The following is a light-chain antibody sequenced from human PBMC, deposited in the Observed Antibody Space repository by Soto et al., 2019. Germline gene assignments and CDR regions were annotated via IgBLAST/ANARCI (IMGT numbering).Light chain of an antibody. CDR1: QAISGNY. V-gene: IGKV3-20*01. J-gene: IGKJ5*01. CDR2: GAS. CDR3: QQYGSSPPIT. Sequence: EIVLTQSPGTLSLSTGEGASLSCRASQAISGNYLAWYQHKPGQAPRLLMYGASSRATGIPDRFSGSGSGTDFTLTISRLEPEDFAVYYCQQYGSSPPITFGQGTRLEI.